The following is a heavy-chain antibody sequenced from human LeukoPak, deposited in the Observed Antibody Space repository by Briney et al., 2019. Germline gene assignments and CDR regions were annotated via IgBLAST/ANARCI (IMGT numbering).Heavy chain of an antibody. D-gene: IGHD6-13*01. CDR3: AKDILAAGLFFDF. J-gene: IGHJ4*02. CDR2: ISNSGGKTI. Sequence: GGSLRLSCAASGFTFSDYYMSWIRQAPGKGLEWVSYISNSGGKTIYYADSEKGRITISRDNAKNSLELQMKSLRAEDTAVYYCAKDILAAGLFFDFWGQGTLVTVSS. CDR1: GFTFSDYY. V-gene: IGHV3-11*01.